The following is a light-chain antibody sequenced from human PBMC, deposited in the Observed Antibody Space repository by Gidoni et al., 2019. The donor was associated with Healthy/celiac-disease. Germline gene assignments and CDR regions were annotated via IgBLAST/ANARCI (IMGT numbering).Light chain of an antibody. V-gene: IGLV1-47*01. CDR1: SSNIGSNY. CDR3: AAWDDSLSGVV. CDR2: RNN. J-gene: IGLJ2*01. Sequence: QSVLTPPPSASGTPGQRVTISCSGSSSNIGSNYVYWYPQLPGTAPKLLIYRNNKRHAGVPDRFSGSKSGTSASLAISGLRSEDEADYYCAAWDDSLSGVVFGGGTKLTVL.